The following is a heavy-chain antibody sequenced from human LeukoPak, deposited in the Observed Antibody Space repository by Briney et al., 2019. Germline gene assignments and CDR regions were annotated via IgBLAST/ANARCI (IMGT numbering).Heavy chain of an antibody. Sequence: SETLSLTCAVYGGSFSGYYWSWIRQPPGEGLEWIGYIYYIGSTNYNPSLKSRVTISVDTSENQFSLKLSSVTAADTAVYYCARSQPQAGRAFDIWGQGTMVTVSS. CDR1: GGSFSGYY. J-gene: IGHJ3*02. CDR3: ARSQPQAGRAFDI. V-gene: IGHV4-59*01. CDR2: IYYIGST. D-gene: IGHD6-19*01.